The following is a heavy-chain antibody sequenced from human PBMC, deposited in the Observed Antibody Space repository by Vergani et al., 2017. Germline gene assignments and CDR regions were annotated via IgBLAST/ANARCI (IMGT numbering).Heavy chain of an antibody. J-gene: IGHJ4*02. CDR2: IYYSGST. CDR3: ARDPYNWNDGDY. Sequence: QVQLQESGPGLVKPSETLSLTCTVSGGSISSYYWSWIRQPPGKGLEWIGYIYYSGSTNYNPSLKSRVTISVDTSKNQFSLKLSSVTAADTAVYYCARDPYNWNDGDYGGQGTLVTVSS. V-gene: IGHV4-59*01. D-gene: IGHD1-1*01. CDR1: GGSISSYY.